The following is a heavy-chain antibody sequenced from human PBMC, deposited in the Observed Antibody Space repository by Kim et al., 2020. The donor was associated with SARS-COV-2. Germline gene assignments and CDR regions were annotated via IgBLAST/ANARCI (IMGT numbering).Heavy chain of an antibody. V-gene: IGHV4-39*01. Sequence: SLKSRVTISVDTSKNQFSLKLSSVTAADTAVYYCARHSGSYYIDDAFDIWGQGTMVTVSS. D-gene: IGHD1-26*01. J-gene: IGHJ3*02. CDR3: ARHSGSYYIDDAFDI.